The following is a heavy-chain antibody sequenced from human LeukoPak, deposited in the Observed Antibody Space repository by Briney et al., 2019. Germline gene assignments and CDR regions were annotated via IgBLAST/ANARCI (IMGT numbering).Heavy chain of an antibody. J-gene: IGHJ4*02. V-gene: IGHV3-7*01. CDR1: GFTFSSYW. CDR2: LKQDGSEK. D-gene: IGHD3-9*01. CDR3: GHGGLTGYSVRY. Sequence: GGSLRLSCAASGFTFSSYWMNWVRQAPGKGLEWVANLKQDGSEKYYVDSVKGRFTISRDNAKNSLYLQMNSLRAEDTAVYYCGHGGLTGYSVRYWGQGTLVTVSS.